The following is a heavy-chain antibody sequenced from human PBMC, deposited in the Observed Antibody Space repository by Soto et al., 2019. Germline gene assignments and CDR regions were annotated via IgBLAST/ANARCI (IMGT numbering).Heavy chain of an antibody. CDR3: ARRGYCSSTSCYMNWFDP. CDR1: GGTFSSYA. CDR2: IIPIFGTA. J-gene: IGHJ5*02. Sequence: QVQLVQSGAEVKKPGSSVKVSCKASGGTFSSYAIGWVRQAPGQGLEWMGGIIPIFGTANYAQKFQGRVTITADESTSTAYMELSSLRSEDTAVYYCARRGYCSSTSCYMNWFDPWGQGTLVTVSS. V-gene: IGHV1-69*01. D-gene: IGHD2-2*01.